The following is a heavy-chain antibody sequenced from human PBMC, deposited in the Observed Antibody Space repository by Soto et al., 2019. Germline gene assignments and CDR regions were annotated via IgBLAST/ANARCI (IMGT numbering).Heavy chain of an antibody. CDR3: AADVGGYLYGLPRH. Sequence: GASVKVSCKTSGFTFSSSAVHWVRQARGHRLQWIGWIDVGSANANYAQMLHERVTISRDMSTSTAYMELSSLRPEDTAVYYCAADVGGYLYGLPRHWGPGTLVTVSS. CDR1: GFTFSSSA. D-gene: IGHD4-17*01. J-gene: IGHJ4*02. V-gene: IGHV1-58*01. CDR2: IDVGSANA.